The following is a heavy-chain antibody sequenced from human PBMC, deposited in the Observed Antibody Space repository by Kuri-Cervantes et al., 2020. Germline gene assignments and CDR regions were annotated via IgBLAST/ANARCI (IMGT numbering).Heavy chain of an antibody. D-gene: IGHD2-2*01. V-gene: IGHV3-48*03. CDR1: GFTFSSYE. CDR2: ISSSGSTI. Sequence: GGSLRLSCAASGFTFSSYEMNWVRQAPGKGLEWVSYISSSGSTIYYADSVKGRFTISRDNAKNSLYLQMNSLRAEDTAVYYCARDRRGTYCSSTNCYLRWGQGTLVTVSS. J-gene: IGHJ4*02. CDR3: ARDRRGTYCSSTNCYLR.